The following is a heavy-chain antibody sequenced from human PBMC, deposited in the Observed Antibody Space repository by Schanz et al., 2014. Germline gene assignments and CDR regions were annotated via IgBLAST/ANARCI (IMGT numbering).Heavy chain of an antibody. D-gene: IGHD3-10*01. J-gene: IGHJ3*01. CDR2: TYLGGNT. Sequence: EVQLVESGGGLVQPGGSLRLSCAASGFSISDHTMRWDRQAPGKGLEPVSVTYLGGNTDYADSVKGRFTISRDDSKNTLHLQMNSLRSEDTAMYYCARDRGFMVTHNDALDLWGQGTMVSVSS. V-gene: IGHV3-66*01. CDR3: ARDRGFMVTHNDALDL. CDR1: GFSISDHT.